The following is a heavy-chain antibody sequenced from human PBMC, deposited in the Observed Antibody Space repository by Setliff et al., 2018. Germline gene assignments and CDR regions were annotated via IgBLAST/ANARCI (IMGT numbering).Heavy chain of an antibody. J-gene: IGHJ4*02. Sequence: GGSLRLSCAASEFTFSSYWMSWVRQAPGKGLEWVANIRQDGSEKYYVDSVKGRFTISRDNAKNSLYLQMNSLRAEDTAVYYCAKDPLYCGGSYLFVYWGQGSLVTVSS. V-gene: IGHV3-7*04. CDR3: AKDPLYCGGSYLFVY. CDR2: IRQDGSEK. CDR1: EFTFSSYW. D-gene: IGHD1-26*01.